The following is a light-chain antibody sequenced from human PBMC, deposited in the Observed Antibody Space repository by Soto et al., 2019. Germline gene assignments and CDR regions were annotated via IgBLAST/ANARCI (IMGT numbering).Light chain of an antibody. V-gene: IGKV1-27*01. CDR2: AAS. Sequence: DIQMTQSPSSLSASVGDRVTITCRASQGISNYLAWYQQKPGKVPKLLIYAASTLQAGVPSRFSGSGSGTDFTLNISSLQPEDVATYYCKNYTSAPPETFGQGTKVEIK. CDR3: KNYTSAPPET. J-gene: IGKJ1*01. CDR1: QGISNY.